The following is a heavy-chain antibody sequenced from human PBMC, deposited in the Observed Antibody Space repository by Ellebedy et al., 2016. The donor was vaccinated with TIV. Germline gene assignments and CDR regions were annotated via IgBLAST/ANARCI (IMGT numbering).Heavy chain of an antibody. CDR1: AGTFSSYA. Sequence: ASVKVSXXASAGTFSSYAISWVRQAPGQGLEWMGGIIPIFGTANYAQKFQGRVTITADESTSTAYMELSSLRSEDTAVYYCARGAAVATIRLYYYYGMDVWGQGTTVTVSS. D-gene: IGHD5-12*01. CDR2: IIPIFGTA. CDR3: ARGAAVATIRLYYYYGMDV. J-gene: IGHJ6*02. V-gene: IGHV1-69*13.